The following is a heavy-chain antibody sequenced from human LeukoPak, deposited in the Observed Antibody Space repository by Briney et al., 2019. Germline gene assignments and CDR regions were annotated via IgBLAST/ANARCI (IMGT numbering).Heavy chain of an antibody. J-gene: IGHJ6*02. CDR3: ARFSAMDV. CDR2: ISRSVGTI. Sequence: GGSLRLSCAASGFTFSDHYMSWVRQAPGKGLEWVSYISRSVGTIYYADSVKGRFTISRDNAKNSLYLQMNTLRDEDTAVYYCARFSAMDVWGQGTTVTVSS. CDR1: GFTFSDHY. V-gene: IGHV3-11*01.